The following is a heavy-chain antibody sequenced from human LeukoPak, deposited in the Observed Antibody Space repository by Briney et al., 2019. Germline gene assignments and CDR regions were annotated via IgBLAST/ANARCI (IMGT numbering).Heavy chain of an antibody. V-gene: IGHV4-59*01. J-gene: IGHJ4*02. CDR3: ARETYYYDSSGHRRIDY. CDR1: GGSISSYY. Sequence: SETLSLTCTVSGGSISSYYWSWIRQPPGKGLEWIGYIYYSGSTNYNPSLKSRVTISVDTSKNQFSLKLSSVTAADTAVYYCARETYYYDSSGHRRIDYWGQGTLVTVSS. CDR2: IYYSGST. D-gene: IGHD3-22*01.